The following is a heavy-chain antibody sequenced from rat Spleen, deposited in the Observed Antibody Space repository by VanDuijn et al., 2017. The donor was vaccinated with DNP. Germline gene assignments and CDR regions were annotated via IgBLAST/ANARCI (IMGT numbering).Heavy chain of an antibody. J-gene: IGHJ2*01. Sequence: VQLQESGPGLVEPSQSLSLTCSVTGYSITSCCRWTWIRKFPGNKLEWMGSVNSAGTTNYNPSLKSRISITRDTSKNQFFLHLHSVTTEDTATFYCARWRIGAHYFDYWGQGVMVTVSS. CDR1: GYSITSCCR. CDR3: ARWRIGAHYFDY. CDR2: VNSAGTT. D-gene: IGHD1-11*01. V-gene: IGHV3-3*01.